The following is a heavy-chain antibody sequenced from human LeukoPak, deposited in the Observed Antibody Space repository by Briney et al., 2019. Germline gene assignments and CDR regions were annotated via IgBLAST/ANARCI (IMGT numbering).Heavy chain of an antibody. CDR2: IIPVFGTA. CDR1: GYTFTSYG. D-gene: IGHD2-2*01. J-gene: IGHJ3*02. CDR3: ARGGIVIVPPDISHHDAFDI. V-gene: IGHV1-69*13. Sequence: ASVKVSCKASGYTFTSYGISWVRQAPGQGLEWMGGIIPVFGTAIYAQKFQGRVTITADESTSTACMEVSTLRSEDTAVYYCARGGIVIVPPDISHHDAFDIWGQGTMVTVSS.